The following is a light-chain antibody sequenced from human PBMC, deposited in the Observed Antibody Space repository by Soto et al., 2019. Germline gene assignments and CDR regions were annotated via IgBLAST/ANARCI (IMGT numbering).Light chain of an antibody. CDR2: GAS. CDR3: LQDYVYPWT. CDR1: QGIGND. J-gene: IGKJ1*01. Sequence: AIQVTQSPSSLSASVGDRVTISCLASQGIGNDLGWYQQKPGKAPKLLIYGASTLQTGVASRFSGSGSGTDFTLTISSLQPEDFATYYCLQDYVYPWTFGQGTKVEVK. V-gene: IGKV1-6*01.